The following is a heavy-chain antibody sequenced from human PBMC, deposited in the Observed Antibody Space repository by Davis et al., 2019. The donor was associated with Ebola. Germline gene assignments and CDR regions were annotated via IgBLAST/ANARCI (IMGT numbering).Heavy chain of an antibody. Sequence: ASVKVSCKASGYTFTSYGISWVRQAPGQGLEWMGWISAYNGNTNYAQKLQGRVTMTTDTSTSTAYMELRSLRSDDTAVYYCARLWFGEENFAWFDPWGQGTLVTVSS. CDR3: ARLWFGEENFAWFDP. J-gene: IGHJ5*02. V-gene: IGHV1-18*01. D-gene: IGHD3-10*01. CDR2: ISAYNGNT. CDR1: GYTFTSYG.